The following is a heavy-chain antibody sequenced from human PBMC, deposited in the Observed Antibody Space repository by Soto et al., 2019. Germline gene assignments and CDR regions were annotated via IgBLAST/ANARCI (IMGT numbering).Heavy chain of an antibody. J-gene: IGHJ3*02. CDR3: APWIAGYYGSGKDAFDI. CDR2: ISYDGSNK. Sequence: PGXCLRLSCAASGFTLSSYGLHWFRQAPVNGLEWVGLISYDGSNKYYADPVKGRFTISRDNSKHTLYLQMTSLRAEDTAVYYCAPWIAGYYGSGKDAFDIWGQGTMVTVS. D-gene: IGHD3-10*01. V-gene: IGHV3-30*03. CDR1: GFTLSSYG.